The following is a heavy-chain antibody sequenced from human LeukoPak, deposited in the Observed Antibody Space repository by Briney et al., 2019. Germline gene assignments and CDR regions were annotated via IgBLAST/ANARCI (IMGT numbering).Heavy chain of an antibody. Sequence: SETLSLTCTVSGGSISSRSNYWGWIRQPPGKGLEWIGSLYYSGSTNYNPSLKSRVTISVDTSKNQFSLKLSSVTAADTAVYYCARTTVVTDYYFDYWGQGTLVTVSS. V-gene: IGHV4-39*07. J-gene: IGHJ4*02. CDR3: ARTTVVTDYYFDY. D-gene: IGHD4-23*01. CDR2: LYYSGST. CDR1: GGSISSRSNY.